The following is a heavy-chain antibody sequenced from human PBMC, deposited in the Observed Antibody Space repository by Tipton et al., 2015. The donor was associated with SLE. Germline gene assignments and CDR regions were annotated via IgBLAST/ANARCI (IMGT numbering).Heavy chain of an antibody. Sequence: QSGAEVKKPGASVKVSCKASGYTFTGYYMHWVRQAPGQGLEWMGRINPNSGGANSAQKFQGRVTMTRDTSISTAYMELSRLRCDDTAVYYCARARTDFVEYFDYWGQGTLVTVSS. CDR3: ARARTDFVEYFDY. V-gene: IGHV1-2*06. CDR2: INPNSGGA. J-gene: IGHJ4*02. D-gene: IGHD5-24*01. CDR1: GYTFTGYY.